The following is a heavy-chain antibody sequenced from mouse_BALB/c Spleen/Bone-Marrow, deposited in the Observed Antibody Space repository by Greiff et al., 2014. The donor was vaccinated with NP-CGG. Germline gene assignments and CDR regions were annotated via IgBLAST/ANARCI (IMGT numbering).Heavy chain of an antibody. CDR2: IRLKSNNYAT. J-gene: IGHJ2*01. V-gene: IGHV6-6*02. Sequence: EVHLVESGGGLVQPGGSMKLSCVASGFTFSNYWMNWVRQSPEKGLEWVAEIRLKSNNYATHYAESVKGRFTISRDDSKSSVYLQMNNLRAEDTGIYYCTRDDGYFDYWGQGTTLTVSS. D-gene: IGHD2-3*01. CDR1: GFTFSNYW. CDR3: TRDDGYFDY.